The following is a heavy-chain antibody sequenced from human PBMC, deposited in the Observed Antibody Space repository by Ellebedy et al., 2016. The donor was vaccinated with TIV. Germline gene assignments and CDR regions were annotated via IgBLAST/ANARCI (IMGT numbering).Heavy chain of an antibody. V-gene: IGHV3-9*01. J-gene: IGHJ4*02. CDR3: VRDVASSWYTGFDY. D-gene: IGHD6-13*01. CDR1: GFTFADYA. Sequence: SLKISCAASGFTFADYAMHWVRQAPGKGLEWVSGISWNSGKIDHADSVKGRFTISSDNAKKSLHLQMNSLRAEETAFYYGVRDVASSWYTGFDYWGQGTLVTVSS. CDR2: ISWNSGKI.